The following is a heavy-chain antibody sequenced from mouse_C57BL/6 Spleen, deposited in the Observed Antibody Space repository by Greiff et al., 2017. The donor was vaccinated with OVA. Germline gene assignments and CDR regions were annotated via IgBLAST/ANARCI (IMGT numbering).Heavy chain of an antibody. CDR3: ARTSVHAMDY. CDR2: ISRGSSTI. J-gene: IGHJ4*01. CDR1: GFTFSDYG. D-gene: IGHD3-1*01. Sequence: EVMLVESGGGLVKPGGSLKLSCAASGFTFSDYGMHWVRQAPEKGLEWVAYISRGSSTIYYADTVKGRFTISRDNAKNTLFLQMTSLRCEDTAMYYCARTSVHAMDYWGQGTSVTVSS. V-gene: IGHV5-17*01.